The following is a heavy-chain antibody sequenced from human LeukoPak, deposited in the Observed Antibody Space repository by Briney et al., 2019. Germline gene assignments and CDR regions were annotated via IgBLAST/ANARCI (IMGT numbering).Heavy chain of an antibody. Sequence: GRSVRLSCAASGFTVSSYYMTWVRQAPGKGLEWGSVIYIGGKTYYADSVKCRVALSRDNSNNTVFLQINIVRAEDTAVYYCARCYSNRLFGMDVWGQGTTVTVCS. J-gene: IGHJ6*02. CDR2: IYIGGKT. D-gene: IGHD4-11*01. CDR3: ARCYSNRLFGMDV. CDR1: GFTVSSYY. V-gene: IGHV3-66*01.